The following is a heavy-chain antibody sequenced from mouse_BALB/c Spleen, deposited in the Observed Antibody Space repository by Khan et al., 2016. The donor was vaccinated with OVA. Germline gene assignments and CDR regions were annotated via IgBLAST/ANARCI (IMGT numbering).Heavy chain of an antibody. V-gene: IGHV1-62-2*01. CDR2: FYPGSGSI. CDR3: ARHEDGNDGYYDYAMDY. D-gene: IGHD2-3*01. CDR1: GYTFTEYI. Sequence: QVQLQQSGAELVKPGASVKLSCKASGYTFTEYIIHWLKQRSGQGLEWIGWFYPGSGSIKFNEKFKDKATLTADKSSSTVYMALSRLTSEDSAVYFCARHEDGNDGYYDYAMDYWGQGTSVTVAS. J-gene: IGHJ4*01.